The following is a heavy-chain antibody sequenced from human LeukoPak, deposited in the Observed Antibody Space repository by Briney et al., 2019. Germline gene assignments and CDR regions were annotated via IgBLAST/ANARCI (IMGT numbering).Heavy chain of an antibody. D-gene: IGHD3-22*01. CDR3: ARGNTITMIVVVIF. J-gene: IGHJ4*02. V-gene: IGHV3-30*01. CDR1: GFTFRSYA. CDR2: ISYDGSNK. Sequence: PGGSLRLSCAASGFTFRSYAIHWVGPAPGKGREWVAVISYDGSNKYYADSVKGRFTISRDNSKNTLYLEMNSLRAEDTAVYYCARGNTITMIVVVIFWGQGTLVTVSS.